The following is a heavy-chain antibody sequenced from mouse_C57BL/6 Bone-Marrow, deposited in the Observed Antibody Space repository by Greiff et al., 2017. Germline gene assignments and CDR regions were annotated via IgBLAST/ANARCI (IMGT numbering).Heavy chain of an antibody. CDR1: GYAFSSSW. CDR3: AKVVASYYYAMDY. Sequence: VKLMESGPELVKPGASVKISCKASGYAFSSSWMNWVKQRPGKGLEWIGRIYPGDGDTNYNGKFKGKATLTADKSSSTAYMQLSSLTSEDSAVYFCAKVVASYYYAMDYWGQGTSVTVSS. CDR2: IYPGDGDT. D-gene: IGHD1-1*01. V-gene: IGHV1-82*01. J-gene: IGHJ4*01.